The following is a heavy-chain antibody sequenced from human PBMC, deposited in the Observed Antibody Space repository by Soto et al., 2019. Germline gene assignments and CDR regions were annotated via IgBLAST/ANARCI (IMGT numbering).Heavy chain of an antibody. J-gene: IGHJ4*02. CDR3: ARDRRLVTTSKGYYFDY. Sequence: GASVKVSCTASGYTFTSYGISWVRQAPGQGLEWMGWISAYNGNTNYAQKLQGRVTMTTDTSTSTAYMELRSLRSDDTAVYYCARDRRLVTTSKGYYFDYWGQGTLVTVS. CDR1: GYTFTSYG. D-gene: IGHD4-17*01. V-gene: IGHV1-18*01. CDR2: ISAYNGNT.